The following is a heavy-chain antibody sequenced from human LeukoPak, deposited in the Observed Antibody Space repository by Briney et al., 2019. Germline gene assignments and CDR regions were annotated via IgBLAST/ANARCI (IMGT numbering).Heavy chain of an antibody. CDR3: AKDALHYSSTCNCFDP. Sequence: GGSLRLSCAASGFTFSIYDMYWVRQAPGKGLEWVAFIRYDGSNKYYADSVKGRFTVSRDNSKNTLYLQMNSLRPEDTAVYYCAKDALHYSSTCNCFDPWGQGTLVTVSS. D-gene: IGHD6-13*01. V-gene: IGHV3-30*02. CDR2: IRYDGSNK. CDR1: GFTFSIYD. J-gene: IGHJ5*02.